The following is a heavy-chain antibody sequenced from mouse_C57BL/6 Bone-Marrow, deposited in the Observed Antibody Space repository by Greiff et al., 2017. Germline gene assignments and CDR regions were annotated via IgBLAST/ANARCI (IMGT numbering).Heavy chain of an antibody. CDR2: INPYNGGT. J-gene: IGHJ4*01. CDR3: ARRDDGNYYAMDY. CDR1: GYTFNDYY. V-gene: IGHV1-19*01. Sequence: EVQLQQSGPVLVKPGASVKMSCKASGYTFNDYYMNWVKQSHGKSLEWIGVINPYNGGTSYNQKFKGKATLTVDKSSSTAYMELNSLTSEDSAVYYCARRDDGNYYAMDYWGQGTSVTVSS. D-gene: IGHD2-12*01.